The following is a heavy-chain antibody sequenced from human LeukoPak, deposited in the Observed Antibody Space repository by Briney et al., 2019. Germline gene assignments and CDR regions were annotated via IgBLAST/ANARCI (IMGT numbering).Heavy chain of an antibody. V-gene: IGHV4-34*01. CDR2: INHSGST. CDR3: ARAEGVEPRLRYFDWLLTCFDY. D-gene: IGHD3-9*01. J-gene: IGHJ4*02. Sequence: PSETLSLTCAVYGGSFSGYYWSWIRQPPGKGLEWIGEINHSGSTNYNPSLKSRVTISVDTSKNQFSLKLSSVTAADTAVYYCARAEGVEPRLRYFDWLLTCFDYWGQGTLVTVSS. CDR1: GGSFSGYY.